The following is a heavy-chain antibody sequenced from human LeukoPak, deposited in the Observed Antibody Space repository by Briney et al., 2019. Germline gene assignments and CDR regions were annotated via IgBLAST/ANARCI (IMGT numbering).Heavy chain of an antibody. V-gene: IGHV3-30*18. CDR2: ISYDGSNK. D-gene: IGHD5-18*01. CDR1: GFTFSSYG. Sequence: GRSLRLSCAASGFTFSSYGMHWVRQAPGKGLEWVAVISYDGSNKYYADSVKGRFTISRDNSENTLYLQMNSLRAEDTAVYYCAKGHSHVDTAMVLGYWGQGTLVTVSS. CDR3: AKGHSHVDTAMVLGY. J-gene: IGHJ4*02.